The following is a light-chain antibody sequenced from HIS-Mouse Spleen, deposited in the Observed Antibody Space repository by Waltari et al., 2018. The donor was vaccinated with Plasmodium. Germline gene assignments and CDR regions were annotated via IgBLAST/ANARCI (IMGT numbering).Light chain of an antibody. CDR2: KAS. J-gene: IGKJ1*01. CDR1: QSISTW. CDR3: QQYNSYWT. V-gene: IGKV1-5*03. Sequence: DIQMTQYPSTLSASVGDRVTITCRASQSISTWLAWYQQKPGKAPKLLIYKASSLESGVPSRFSGSGSGTEFTLTISSLQPDDFATYYGQQYNSYWTFGQGTKVEIK.